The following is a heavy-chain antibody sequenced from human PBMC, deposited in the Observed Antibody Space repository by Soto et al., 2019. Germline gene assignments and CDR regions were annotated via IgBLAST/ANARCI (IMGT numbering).Heavy chain of an antibody. J-gene: IGHJ4*02. CDR3: ARAPRIFGVIIRDVLNFDY. CDR2: IRAYNGNT. CDR1: GYTFTNYG. Sequence: GASVKVSCKASGYTFTNYGISWVRQAPGQGLEWMGWIRAYNGNTNHAQKLQGRVTMTTDTSTSTAYMELRSLSSDDTAVYYCARAPRIFGVIIRDVLNFDYWGQGTLVTVAS. D-gene: IGHD3-3*02. V-gene: IGHV1-18*04.